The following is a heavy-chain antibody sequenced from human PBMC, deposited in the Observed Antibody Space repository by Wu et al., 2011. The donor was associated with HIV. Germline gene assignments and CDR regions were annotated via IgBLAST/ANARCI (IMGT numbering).Heavy chain of an antibody. Sequence: QVQLVQSGAELKKPGSSVRVSCKTSGGGFNNYAINWMRQAPGQVLEWMGGIIGIFGKANYAQKFQGRVTITADKSTSTAYMELRSLRSEDTAVYYCARDFGGDEEYWGQGTLVTVSS. CDR2: IIGIFGKA. J-gene: IGHJ4*02. CDR3: ARDFGGDEEY. CDR1: GGGFNNYA. V-gene: IGHV1-69*14. D-gene: IGHD2-21*01.